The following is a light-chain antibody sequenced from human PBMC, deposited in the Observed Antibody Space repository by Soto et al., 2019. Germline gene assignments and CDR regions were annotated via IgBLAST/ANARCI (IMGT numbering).Light chain of an antibody. CDR2: GAF. CDR3: PQCSTLPWT. CDR1: QSAGTN. J-gene: IGKJ1*01. Sequence: ELVMSQSPATLTVSPGVRATLSCRASQSAGTNLAWYQQKPGQSPRLLIHGAFTRATGIPDRFSGSGSGTDFSLIISRLQPEDFAMYYCPQCSTLPWTSGRRTKVDI. V-gene: IGKV3D-15*01.